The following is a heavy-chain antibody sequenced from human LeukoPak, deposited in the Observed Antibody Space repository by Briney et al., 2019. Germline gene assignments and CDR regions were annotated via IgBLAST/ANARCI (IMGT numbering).Heavy chain of an antibody. CDR1: GFTLSSNY. CDR3: ARGPPASGSSTTDY. V-gene: IGHV3-66*02. D-gene: IGHD1-26*01. J-gene: IGHJ4*02. CDR2: IYSGGST. Sequence: GGSLRLSCAASGFTLSSNYMSWVRQAPGKGLEWVSVIYSGGSTYYADSVKGRFTISRDNSKTTLYLQMNSLRAEDTAVYYCARGPPASGSSTTDYWGQGTLVTVSS.